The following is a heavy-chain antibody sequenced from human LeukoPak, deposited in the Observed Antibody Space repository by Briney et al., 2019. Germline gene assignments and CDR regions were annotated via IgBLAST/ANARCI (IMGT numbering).Heavy chain of an antibody. CDR2: IYYSGST. J-gene: IGHJ3*02. Sequence: SETLSLTCTVSGGSISSYYWSWIRQPPGKGLEWIGYIYYSGSTNYNPSLKSRVTISVDTSKNQFSLKLSSVTAADTAVYYCARERDGYNHMMDAFDIWGQGTMATVSS. CDR1: GGSISSYY. V-gene: IGHV4-59*01. CDR3: ARERDGYNHMMDAFDI. D-gene: IGHD5-24*01.